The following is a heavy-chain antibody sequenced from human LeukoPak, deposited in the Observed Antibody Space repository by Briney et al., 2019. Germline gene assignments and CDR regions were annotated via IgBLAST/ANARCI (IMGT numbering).Heavy chain of an antibody. J-gene: IGHJ4*01. CDR3: ARAVGNYGSGSYGY. CDR2: IYHSGNT. Sequence: PSETLSLTCGVSGDSISSSTYYWAWIRQPPGKGLEYIGSIYHSGNTFYNPSLKSRLTISVDTSKNQFSLKLTSVTAADTAVYYCARAVGNYGSGSYGYWGQGTLVTVSS. V-gene: IGHV4-39*07. CDR1: GDSISSSTYY. D-gene: IGHD3-10*01.